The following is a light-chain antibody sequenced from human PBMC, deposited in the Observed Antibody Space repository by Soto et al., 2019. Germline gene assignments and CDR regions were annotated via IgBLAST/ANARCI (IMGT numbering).Light chain of an antibody. CDR3: QQYNNWPRT. V-gene: IGKV3-15*01. CDR2: GAS. Sequence: EIVMTQSPATLSVSPGERAALSCRASQSVDNILAWYQQKPGQAPRLLIYGASTRATGIPARFSGSGSGTEFTLTISSLQSEDFAVYYCQQYNNWPRTFGQGTKVDIK. J-gene: IGKJ1*01. CDR1: QSVDNI.